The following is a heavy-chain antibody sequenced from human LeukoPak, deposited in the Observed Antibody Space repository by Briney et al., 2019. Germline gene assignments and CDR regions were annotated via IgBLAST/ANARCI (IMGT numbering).Heavy chain of an antibody. V-gene: IGHV4-4*07. D-gene: IGHD3-22*01. CDR1: GGSIHSY. CDR2: ISGSGTI. Sequence: SETLSLTCTVSGGSIHSYWSWIRQPAGKGLEWIGRISGSGTITYNPALQSRLTISIDTSKNQSSLKLSSVTAADTAVYYCARHRYYYDSSGYHLSYYFDYWGQGTLVTVSS. J-gene: IGHJ4*02. CDR3: ARHRYYYDSSGYHLSYYFDY.